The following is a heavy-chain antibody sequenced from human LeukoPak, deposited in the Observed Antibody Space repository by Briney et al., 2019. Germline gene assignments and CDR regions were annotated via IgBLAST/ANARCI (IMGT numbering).Heavy chain of an antibody. Sequence: SQTLSLTCAVSGGSISSGDFPWSWIRQPPGKGLEWIGYIFHTGHTSYNPSLKSRVTISVDMSKNQLSLRLTSVTAADTAVYYCARGFYGAGSHFDYWGREPWSPSPQ. J-gene: IGHJ4*02. CDR1: GGSISSGDFP. V-gene: IGHV4-30-2*01. CDR3: ARGFYGAGSHFDY. D-gene: IGHD3-10*01. CDR2: IFHTGHT.